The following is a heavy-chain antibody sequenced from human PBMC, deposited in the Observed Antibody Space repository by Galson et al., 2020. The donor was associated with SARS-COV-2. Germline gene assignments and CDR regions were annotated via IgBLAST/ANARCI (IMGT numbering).Heavy chain of an antibody. CDR2: IWYDGSHK. V-gene: IGHV3-33*01. CDR1: GLTISSYG. D-gene: IGHD3-10*01. CDR3: ARDLYGSGKYVDY. Sequence: GESLKISCAASGLTISSYGIHWVRKAPGKGLEWVAVIWYDGSHKYYADSVKGRFTISRDDSKNTMYLQMNSLRAEDTAVYYCARDLYGSGKYVDYWGQGTLVTVSS. J-gene: IGHJ4*02.